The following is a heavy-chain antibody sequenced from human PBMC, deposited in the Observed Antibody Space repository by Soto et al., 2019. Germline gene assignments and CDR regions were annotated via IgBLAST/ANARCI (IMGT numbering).Heavy chain of an antibody. CDR1: GGTFSSHG. CDR2: IIPTFGTP. V-gene: IGHV1-69*06. J-gene: IGHJ4*02. CDR3: ASERSAQYFDF. Sequence: QVQLVQSGTVVQRRGSSVKVSCQASGGTFSSHGMAWVRQAPGQGLEWMGGIIPTFGTPTYAPKFQVRVTITADKSTNTAYMELSSLRSEDTGVYYCASERSAQYFDFWGQGNLITVSS. D-gene: IGHD1-26*01.